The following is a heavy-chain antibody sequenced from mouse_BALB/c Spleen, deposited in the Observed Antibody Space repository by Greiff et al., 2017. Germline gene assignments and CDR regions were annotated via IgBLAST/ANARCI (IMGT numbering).Heavy chain of an antibody. CDR2: INSYGGSA. CDR3: SRDYGSSSDYFDY. V-gene: IGHV5-6-3*01. J-gene: IGHJ2*01. D-gene: IGHD1-1*01. Sequence: EVKLVESGGGLVQPGGSLKLSCAASGFTFSSYGMSWVRQTPDKRLELVATINSYGGSAYYPDSLKGRSTMARDNAKNTLYLQMSSLKSEDTAIYYCSRDYGSSSDYFDYWGQGTTLTVSS. CDR1: GFTFSSYG.